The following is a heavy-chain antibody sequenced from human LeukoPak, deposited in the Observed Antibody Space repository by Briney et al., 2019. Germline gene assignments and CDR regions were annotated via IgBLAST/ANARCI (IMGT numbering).Heavy chain of an antibody. J-gene: IGHJ4*02. V-gene: IGHV3-21*01. CDR2: ISSSSSYI. CDR3: ARDTSMIFDY. Sequence: GGSLRLSCAASGFTFSSYAMSWVRQAPGKGLEWVSAISSSSSYIYYADSVKGRFTISRDNAKNSLYLQMNSLRAEDTAVYYCARDTSMIFDYWGQGTLVTVSS. D-gene: IGHD2-15*01. CDR1: GFTFSSYA.